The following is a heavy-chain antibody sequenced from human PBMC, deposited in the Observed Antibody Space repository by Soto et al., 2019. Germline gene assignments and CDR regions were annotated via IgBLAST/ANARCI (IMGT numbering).Heavy chain of an antibody. CDR3: ILLSMAVVPEY. J-gene: IGHJ4*02. CDR1: GDSISSYY. V-gene: IGHV4-59*01. D-gene: IGHD3-22*01. CDR2: PYYGRSA. Sequence: QVQLQESGPGLVKPSETLSLTCAVSGDSISSYYCMWIRQPPGKGLESIGYPYYGRSANYNPSLKSRVTLSVDTSANQCSLTLSSMTAADTAVYYCILLSMAVVPEYWGQGALFTVSS.